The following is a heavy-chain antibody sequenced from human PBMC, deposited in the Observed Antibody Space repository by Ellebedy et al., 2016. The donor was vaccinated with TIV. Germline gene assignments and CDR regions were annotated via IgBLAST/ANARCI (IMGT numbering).Heavy chain of an antibody. CDR1: RGTFSSYG. Sequence: SVKVSXKASRGTFSSYGISWVRQAPGQGLEWLGGIIPTLGPANYAQKFQGRVIITADESTRIAHMEVNSLRSEDTAVYYCASQWGGVTSYFDYWGQGTLVNVSS. CDR2: IIPTLGPA. J-gene: IGHJ4*02. D-gene: IGHD1-26*01. V-gene: IGHV1-69*13. CDR3: ASQWGGVTSYFDY.